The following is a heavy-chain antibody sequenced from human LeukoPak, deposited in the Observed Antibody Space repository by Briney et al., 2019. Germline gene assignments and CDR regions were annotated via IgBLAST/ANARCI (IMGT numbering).Heavy chain of an antibody. CDR3: ARGIGIGAFDT. D-gene: IGHD2/OR15-2a*01. V-gene: IGHV3-74*01. J-gene: IGHJ3*02. Sequence: GGSLRLSCAASGFTFSSYCMHWVRQAPGKGLVWVARVNVDGRSTTYADSVKGRLTISRDNAKKTLYMQINSLRHDDTAFYYCARGIGIGAFDTWGRGTKVTVSS. CDR2: VNVDGRST. CDR1: GFTFSSYC.